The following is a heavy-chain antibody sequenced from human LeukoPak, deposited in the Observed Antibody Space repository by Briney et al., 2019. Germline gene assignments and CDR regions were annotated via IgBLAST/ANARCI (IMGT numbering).Heavy chain of an antibody. V-gene: IGHV3-11*04. CDR2: ISSSGSTI. CDR3: ARDRIAARRVSYYYYYMDV. CDR1: GFTFSDYY. J-gene: IGHJ6*03. Sequence: GGSLRLSCAASGFTFSDYYMSWIRQAPGKGLEWVSYISSSGSTIYYADSVKGRFTISRDNAKNSLYLQMNSLRAEDTAVYYCARDRIAARRVSYYYYYMDVWGKGTTVTVSS. D-gene: IGHD6-6*01.